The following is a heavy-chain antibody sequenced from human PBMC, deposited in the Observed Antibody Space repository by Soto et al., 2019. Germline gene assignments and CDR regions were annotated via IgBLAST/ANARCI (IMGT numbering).Heavy chain of an antibody. V-gene: IGHV1-69*13. D-gene: IGHD3-22*01. CDR3: AKGVVVRNYYFDY. CDR1: GGTFSSYA. CDR2: IIPIFGTA. Sequence: SVKVSCKASGGTFSSYAISWVRQAPGQGFEWMGGIIPIFGTANYAQKFQGRVTITADESTSTAYMELSSLRSEDTAVYYCAKGVVVRNYYFDYWGQGTLVTVSS. J-gene: IGHJ4*02.